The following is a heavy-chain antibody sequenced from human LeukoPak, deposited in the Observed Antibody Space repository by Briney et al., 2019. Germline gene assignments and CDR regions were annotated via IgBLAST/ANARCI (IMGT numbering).Heavy chain of an antibody. Sequence: SETLSLTCAVYGGSFSGYYWSWIRQPPGKGLEWIGEINHSGSTNYNPSLKSRVTISVDTSKNQFSLKLSSVTAADTAVYYCARYYDSSGNIDYWGQGTLVTVSS. D-gene: IGHD3-22*01. CDR2: INHSGST. J-gene: IGHJ4*02. CDR3: ARYYDSSGNIDY. V-gene: IGHV4-34*01. CDR1: GGSFSGYY.